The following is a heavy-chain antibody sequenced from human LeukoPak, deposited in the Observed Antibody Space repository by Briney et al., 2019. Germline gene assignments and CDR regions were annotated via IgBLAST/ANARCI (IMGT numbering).Heavy chain of an antibody. CDR2: IYPGDSDT. CDR3: ARHGVYCSSTSCYKEEFDY. Sequence: GESLKISCKGSGYSFTSYWIGWVRQMPGKGLEWMGIIYPGDSDTRYSPSFQGQVTISADKSISTAYLQWSSLKASDTAMYYCARHGVYCSSTSCYKEEFDYWGQGTLVTVSS. D-gene: IGHD2-2*02. V-gene: IGHV5-51*01. J-gene: IGHJ4*02. CDR1: GYSFTSYW.